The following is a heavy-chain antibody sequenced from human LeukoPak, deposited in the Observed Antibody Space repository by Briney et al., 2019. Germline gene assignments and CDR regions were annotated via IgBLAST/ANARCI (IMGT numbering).Heavy chain of an antibody. CDR2: ISGSGGNT. J-gene: IGHJ4*02. V-gene: IGHV3-23*01. Sequence: GGSLRLSCAASGFTFSSYGMSWVRQSPGKGLEWVSAISGSGGNTHYADSVKGRFTISRDNSKNTLYLQMDSLRADDTAVYYCAKGSGTAEELWGQGTLVTVSS. CDR1: GFTFSSYG. CDR3: AKGSGTAEEL. D-gene: IGHD6-25*01.